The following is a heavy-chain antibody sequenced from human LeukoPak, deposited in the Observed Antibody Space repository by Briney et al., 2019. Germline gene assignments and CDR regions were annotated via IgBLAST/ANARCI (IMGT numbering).Heavy chain of an antibody. D-gene: IGHD2-15*01. J-gene: IGHJ4*02. CDR1: GYSLSSGYY. V-gene: IGHV4-38-2*02. CDR2: INHSGST. Sequence: SETLSLTCAVSGYSLSSGYYWGWIRQPPGKGLEWIGSINHSGSTYYNPSLKSRVTISVDTSKNQFSLKLSSVTAADTAVYYCARDIVVVVAASYFDYWGQGTLVTVPS. CDR3: ARDIVVVVAASYFDY.